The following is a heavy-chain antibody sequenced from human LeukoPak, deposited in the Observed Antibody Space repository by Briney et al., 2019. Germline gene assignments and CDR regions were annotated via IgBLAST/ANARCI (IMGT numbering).Heavy chain of an antibody. D-gene: IGHD3-16*01. Sequence: SETLSLTCAVYGGSFSGYYWSWIRQPPGKGLEWIGEINHSGSTNYNPSLKSRVTISVGTSKNQFSLKLSSVTAADTAVYYCARRGSYGHVYWGQGTLVTVSS. J-gene: IGHJ4*02. V-gene: IGHV4-34*01. CDR1: GGSFSGYY. CDR3: ARRGSYGHVY. CDR2: INHSGST.